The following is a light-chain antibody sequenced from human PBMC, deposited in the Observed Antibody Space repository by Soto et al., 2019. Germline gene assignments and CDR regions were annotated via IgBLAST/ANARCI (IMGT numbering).Light chain of an antibody. CDR2: GTS. CDR3: QQRSNWPSIT. Sequence: EIVLTQSPATLSLSPGERATLSCRASQSVGSYLVWYQQKPGQAPRLLIYGTSSRATGIPVRFSGSASGTDFTLTISSLEPEDFAVYYCQQRSNWPSITFGPGTKVDVK. CDR1: QSVGSY. J-gene: IGKJ3*01. V-gene: IGKV3-11*01.